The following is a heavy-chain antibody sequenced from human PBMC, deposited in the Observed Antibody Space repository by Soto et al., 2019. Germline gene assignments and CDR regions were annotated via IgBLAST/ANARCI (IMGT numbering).Heavy chain of an antibody. Sequence: GASVKVSCKTSGYSFTSYGISWVRQAPGQGLEWMGWISGYNGNTNYAQNLQGRVTMTTDTSTSTAYMELRSLRSDDTAVYYCARDGSIVGATKVDYWGQGTLVTVSS. CDR3: ARDGSIVGATKVDY. J-gene: IGHJ4*02. V-gene: IGHV1-18*01. CDR1: GYSFTSYG. CDR2: ISGYNGNT. D-gene: IGHD1-26*01.